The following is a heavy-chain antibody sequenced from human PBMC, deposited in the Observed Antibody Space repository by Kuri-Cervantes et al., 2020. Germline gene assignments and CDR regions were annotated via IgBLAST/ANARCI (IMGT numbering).Heavy chain of an antibody. J-gene: IGHJ4*02. Sequence: SGPTLVKPTQTLTLTCTFSGFSLSTSGVGVGWIRQPPGKALEWLALIYWDDDKSYGPSLKSRPTITKDTSKNQVVLTMTNMDPVDTATYYCAHSSYDYGDYYFDYWGQGTLVTVSS. CDR3: AHSSYDYGDYYFDY. CDR2: IYWDDDK. V-gene: IGHV2-5*05. D-gene: IGHD4-17*01. CDR1: GFSLSTSGVG.